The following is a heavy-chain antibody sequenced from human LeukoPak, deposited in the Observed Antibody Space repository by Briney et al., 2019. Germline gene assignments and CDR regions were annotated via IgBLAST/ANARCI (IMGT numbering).Heavy chain of an antibody. CDR2: IRYDGSNK. D-gene: IGHD1-7*01. J-gene: IGHJ4*02. CDR1: GFTFSSYG. Sequence: GGSLRLSCAASGFTFSSYGMHWVRQAPGKGLEWVAFIRYDGSNKYYADPVKGRFTISRDNSKNTLYLQMNSLRAEDTAVYYCARAPRWGNWNYLQHFDYWGQGTLVTVSS. CDR3: ARAPRWGNWNYLQHFDY. V-gene: IGHV3-30*02.